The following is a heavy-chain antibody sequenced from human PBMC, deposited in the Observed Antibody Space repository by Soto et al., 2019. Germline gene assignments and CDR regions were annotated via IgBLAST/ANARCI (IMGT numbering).Heavy chain of an antibody. D-gene: IGHD3-10*01. CDR2: IYHSGST. J-gene: IGHJ3*02. V-gene: IGHV4-4*02. CDR3: ARITMVRGADDAFDI. CDR1: GGSISSSNW. Sequence: SETLSLTCAVSGGSISSSNWWSWVRQPPGKGLEWIGEIYHSGSTNYNPSLKSRVTIPVDKSKNQFSLKLSSVTAADTAVYYCARITMVRGADDAFDIWGQGTMVTVSS.